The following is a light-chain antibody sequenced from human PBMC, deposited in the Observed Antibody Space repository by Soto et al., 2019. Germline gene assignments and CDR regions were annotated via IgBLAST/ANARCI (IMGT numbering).Light chain of an antibody. CDR3: SSYTRSSTL. CDR2: EVS. J-gene: IGLJ2*01. Sequence: QSVLTQPASVSGSPGQSITISCTGTSSDVGGYNHVSWYQQHPGKAPKLMIYEVSNRPSGVSNRFSGSKSGNTASLTISGLQAEDEADYYCSSYTRSSTLFGGGTKLTVL. V-gene: IGLV2-14*01. CDR1: SSDVGGYNH.